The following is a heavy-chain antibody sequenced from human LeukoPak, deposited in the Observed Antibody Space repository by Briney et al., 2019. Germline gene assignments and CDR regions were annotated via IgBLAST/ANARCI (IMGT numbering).Heavy chain of an antibody. Sequence: ASVKVSCKVSGYRFTELSRHWVRQAPGKGLEWLGGFDLVHGDTIYAQKFQGRVTMTEDTSTDTSYMELSSLGSEDTAVYFCTAGRAYSVLDFWGQGTLVIVSS. J-gene: IGHJ4*02. CDR2: FDLVHGDT. V-gene: IGHV1-24*01. D-gene: IGHD5-18*01. CDR1: GYRFTELS. CDR3: TAGRAYSVLDF.